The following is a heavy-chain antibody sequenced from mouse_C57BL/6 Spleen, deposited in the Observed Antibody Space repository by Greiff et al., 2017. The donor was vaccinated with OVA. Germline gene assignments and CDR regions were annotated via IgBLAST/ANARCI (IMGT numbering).Heavy chain of an antibody. Sequence: VQLQQSGAELVRPGTSVKVSCKASGYAFTNYLIEWVKQRPGQGLEWIGVINPGSGGTNYNEKFKGKATLTADKSSSTAYMQLSSLTSEDSAVYFCARGGLRGAMDYWGQGTSVTVSS. D-gene: IGHD2-4*01. J-gene: IGHJ4*01. CDR1: GYAFTNYL. CDR2: INPGSGGT. CDR3: ARGGLRGAMDY. V-gene: IGHV1-54*01.